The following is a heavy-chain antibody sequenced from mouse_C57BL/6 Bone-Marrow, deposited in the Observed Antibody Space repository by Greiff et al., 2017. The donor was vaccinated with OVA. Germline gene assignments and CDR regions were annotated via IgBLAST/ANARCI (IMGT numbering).Heavy chain of an antibody. D-gene: IGHD1-1*01. CDR3: ARADYGSSLYAMDY. CDR1: GYSITSGYY. CDR2: ISYDGSN. J-gene: IGHJ4*01. Sequence: VQLQQSGPGLVKPSQSLSLTCSVTGYSITSGYYWNWIRQFPGNKLEWMGYISYDGSNNYNPSLKNRISITRDTSKNQFFLKLNSVTTEDTATYYCARADYGSSLYAMDYWGQGTSVTVSS. V-gene: IGHV3-6*01.